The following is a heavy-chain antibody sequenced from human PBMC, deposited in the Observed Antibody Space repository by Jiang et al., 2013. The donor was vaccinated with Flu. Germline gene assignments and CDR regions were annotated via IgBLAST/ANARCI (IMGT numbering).Heavy chain of an antibody. CDR1: GVSVDSNNW. Sequence: GPGLVKPSGTLSLTCGVSGVSVDSNNWWCWLRQTPEKGLEWIGEIFHTGETNFNPSVRSRVSIALDRSYNHFSLELVSVTAADTAVYFCASNPNIGSVFESWGRGILVTVSS. V-gene: IGHV4-4*02. D-gene: IGHD6-25*01. J-gene: IGHJ4*02. CDR2: IFHTGET. CDR3: ASNPNIGSVFES.